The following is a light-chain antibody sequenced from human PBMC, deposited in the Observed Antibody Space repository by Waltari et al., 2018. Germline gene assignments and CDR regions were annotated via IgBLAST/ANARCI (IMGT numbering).Light chain of an antibody. J-gene: IGLJ1*01. CDR3: QAWDSSTLYV. V-gene: IGLV3-1*01. CDR1: KLGDKY. CDR2: QDS. Sequence: SYELTQPPSVSVSPGQTASITCSGDKLGDKYACWYQQKPGQSPVLVIYQDSKRPSGIPERFSGSNSGHTATLTISGTQAMDEADYYCQAWDSSTLYVFGTGTKVTVL.